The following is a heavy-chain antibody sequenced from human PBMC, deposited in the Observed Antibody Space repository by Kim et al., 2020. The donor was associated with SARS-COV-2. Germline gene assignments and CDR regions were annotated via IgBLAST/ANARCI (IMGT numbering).Heavy chain of an antibody. V-gene: IGHV4-39*01. J-gene: IGHJ4*02. CDR3: ARYMVRGVIPNYFDY. Sequence: PSLKSRVTISVDTSKNQFSLKLSSVTAADTAVYYCARYMVRGVIPNYFDYWGQGTLVTVSS. D-gene: IGHD3-10*01.